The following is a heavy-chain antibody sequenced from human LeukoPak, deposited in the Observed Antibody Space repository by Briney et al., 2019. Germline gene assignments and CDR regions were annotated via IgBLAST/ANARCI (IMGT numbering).Heavy chain of an antibody. J-gene: IGHJ6*02. V-gene: IGHV3-23*01. CDR2: INGTGSTT. CDR1: GFTFSNYW. CDR3: CDGMDV. Sequence: GGSLRLSCAASGFTFSNYWMHWVRHAPGKGLEWVAAINGTGSTTYHADSVKGRFTISRDNSKNTLYLQMNSLRSEDTATYYCCDGMDVWGQGTTVAVSS.